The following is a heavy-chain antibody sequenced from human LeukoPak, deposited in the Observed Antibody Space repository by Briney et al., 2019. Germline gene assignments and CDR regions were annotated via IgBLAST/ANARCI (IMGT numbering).Heavy chain of an antibody. D-gene: IGHD6-19*01. Sequence: PSETLSLTCTVSGGSVSSGSYYWSWIRQPPGKGLEWIGYIYYSGSTNYNPSLKSRVTISVDKSKNQFSLKLSSVTAADTAVYYCASRPSSGWTFDYWGQGTLVTVSS. J-gene: IGHJ4*02. V-gene: IGHV4-61*01. CDR1: GGSVSSGSYY. CDR2: IYYSGST. CDR3: ASRPSSGWTFDY.